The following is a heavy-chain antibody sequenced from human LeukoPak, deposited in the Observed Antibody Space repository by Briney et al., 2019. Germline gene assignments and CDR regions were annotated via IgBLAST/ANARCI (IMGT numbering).Heavy chain of an antibody. CDR3: ARVIAVVRGGGLSYYYAMDV. CDR2: INSGSSAM. CDR1: GFTFISYS. V-gene: IGHV3-48*02. Sequence: GGSLRLSCAASGFTFISYSMTWVRQAPGKGLEWVSYINSGSSAMYYADSVKGRFTISRDNGKTSLYLQMNSLRDEDTAVYYCARVIAVVRGGGLSYYYAMDVWGQGTTVTVSS. J-gene: IGHJ6*02. D-gene: IGHD3-10*01.